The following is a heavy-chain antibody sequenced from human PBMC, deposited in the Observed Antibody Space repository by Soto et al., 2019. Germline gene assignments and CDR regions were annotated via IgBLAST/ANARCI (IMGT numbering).Heavy chain of an antibody. Sequence: EVQLVESGGGPVKPGGSLRLSGAASGFTFSSYSMNWVRQAPGKGLEWVSSISSSSSYIYYADSVKGRFTISRDNAKNSLYLQMNSLRAEDTAVYYCATSLRATVTTAYWGQGTLVTVSS. V-gene: IGHV3-21*01. CDR3: ATSLRATVTTAY. CDR1: GFTFSSYS. J-gene: IGHJ4*02. CDR2: ISSSSSYI. D-gene: IGHD4-4*01.